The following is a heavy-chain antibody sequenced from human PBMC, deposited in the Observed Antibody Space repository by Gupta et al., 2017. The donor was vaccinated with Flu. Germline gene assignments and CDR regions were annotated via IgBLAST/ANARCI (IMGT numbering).Heavy chain of an antibody. CDR2: IWYDGINK. CDR3: ARDGRRLDPYDILTVGMFGST. CDR1: GFTFSSYG. Sequence: QVQLVESGGGVVQPGRSLRLSCAASGFTFSSYGMHWVRQAPGKGLEWVAVIWYDGINKYYADSVKGRFTISRDNSKNTLYLQMNSLRAEDTAVYYCARDGRRLDPYDILTVGMFGSTWGQGTLVTVSS. D-gene: IGHD3-9*01. V-gene: IGHV3-33*01. J-gene: IGHJ5*02.